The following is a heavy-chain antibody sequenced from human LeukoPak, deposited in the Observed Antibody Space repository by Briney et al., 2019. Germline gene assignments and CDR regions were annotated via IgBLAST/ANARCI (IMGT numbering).Heavy chain of an antibody. V-gene: IGHV4-34*01. D-gene: IGHD6-19*01. CDR1: GGSFSGYY. J-gene: IGHJ6*02. CDR2: INHSGST. Sequence: SETLSLTCAVYGGSFSGYYWSWIRQPPGKGLEWIGEINHSGSTNYNPPLKSRFTVSVDTSKNQFSLKLSSVTAADTAVYYCARASSGYGMDVWGQGTTVTVSS. CDR3: ARASSGYGMDV.